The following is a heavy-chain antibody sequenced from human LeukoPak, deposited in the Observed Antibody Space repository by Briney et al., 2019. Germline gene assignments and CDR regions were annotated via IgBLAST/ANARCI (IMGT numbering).Heavy chain of an antibody. D-gene: IGHD3-3*01. Sequence: SETLSLTCTVSGGSISSSSYYWGWIRQPPGKGLEWIGSIYYSGSTYYNPSLKSRVTISVDTSKNQFSLKLSSVTAADTAVYYCARGITIFGVVILNTWGQGTLVTVSS. CDR1: GGSISSSSYY. CDR3: ARGITIFGVVILNT. J-gene: IGHJ5*02. V-gene: IGHV4-39*01. CDR2: IYYSGST.